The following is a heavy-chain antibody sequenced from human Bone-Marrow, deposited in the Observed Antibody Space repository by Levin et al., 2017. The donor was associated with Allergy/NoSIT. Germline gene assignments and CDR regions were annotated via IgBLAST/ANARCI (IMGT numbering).Heavy chain of an antibody. V-gene: IGHV4-59*01. CDR1: GGSISTYF. CDR2: LSSSGSS. Sequence: SCTVSGGSISTYFWSWIRQPPGKGLEWIGHLSSSGSSNYNPSLKSRVTISVDTSKNQLSLKLTSVTAADRAVYYCARDRVITSGSTYYYYGMDVWGQGTTVTVSS. CDR3: ARDRVITSGSTYYYYGMDV. J-gene: IGHJ6*02. D-gene: IGHD2-15*01.